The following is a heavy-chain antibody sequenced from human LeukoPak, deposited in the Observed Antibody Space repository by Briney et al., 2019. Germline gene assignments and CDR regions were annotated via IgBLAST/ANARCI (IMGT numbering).Heavy chain of an antibody. Sequence: GGSLRLSCAASGFTFSSYEMNWVRQAPGQGLEWVSYISSSGSTIYYADSVKGRFTISRDNAKNSLYLQMNSLRAEDTAVYYCARDRGSCSSTSCYAPFDYWGQGTLVTVSS. J-gene: IGHJ4*02. D-gene: IGHD2-2*01. V-gene: IGHV3-48*03. CDR3: ARDRGSCSSTSCYAPFDY. CDR1: GFTFSSYE. CDR2: ISSSGSTI.